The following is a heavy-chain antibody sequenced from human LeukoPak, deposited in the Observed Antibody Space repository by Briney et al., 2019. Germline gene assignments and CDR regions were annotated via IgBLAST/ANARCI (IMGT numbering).Heavy chain of an antibody. V-gene: IGHV5-51*01. J-gene: IGHJ3*02. D-gene: IGHD3-3*01. CDR1: GYSFTSYW. CDR3: ARLSSSGDFWSSYDGKPGASDI. Sequence: GEALRISCQGSGYSFTSYWIGWGRPMPGKGLEWMGIIYPGDSDTRYSPSFQGQVTISADKSISTAYLQWSSLKASDTAMYYCARLSSSGDFWSSYDGKPGASDIWGQGTMVTVSS. CDR2: IYPGDSDT.